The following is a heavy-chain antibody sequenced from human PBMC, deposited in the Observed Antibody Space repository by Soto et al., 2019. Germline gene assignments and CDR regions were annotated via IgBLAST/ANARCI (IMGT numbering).Heavy chain of an antibody. D-gene: IGHD1-26*01. V-gene: IGHV3-33*01. Sequence: QVQLVESVGGVVEPGRSLRLSCAASGFTFSSYGMHWVRQAPGKGPECVAVIWYHGSNKSYADSVKGRFTISRDNSTNTLYLQIDSLRAEDTAVYYGARDYSGSSHPFDYWGQGTLVTVAA. CDR2: IWYHGSNK. J-gene: IGHJ4*02. CDR3: ARDYSGSSHPFDY. CDR1: GFTFSSYG.